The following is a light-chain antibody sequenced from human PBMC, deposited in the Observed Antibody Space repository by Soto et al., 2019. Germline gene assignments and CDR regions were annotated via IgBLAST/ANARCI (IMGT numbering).Light chain of an antibody. CDR3: QQYYSNPWT. CDR1: QSVLDNVNNKNH. Sequence: DIVMTQSPDSLAVSLGERTTINCKSSQSVLDNVNNKNHLCWYQQKPGQPPKLLIYWASTREFGVPDRFSGGGSGTDFTLTISSLQAEDVEIYYCQQYYSNPWTFGHGTRVEIK. CDR2: WAS. J-gene: IGKJ1*01. V-gene: IGKV4-1*01.